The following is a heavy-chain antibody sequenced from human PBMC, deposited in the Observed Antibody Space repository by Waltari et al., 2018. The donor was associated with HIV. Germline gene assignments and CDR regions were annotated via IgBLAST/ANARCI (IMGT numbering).Heavy chain of an antibody. CDR1: GGSVSSRSYF. J-gene: IGHJ2*01. CDR2: SYYTGRA. V-gene: IGHV4-39*01. D-gene: IGHD3-10*01. Sequence: QLQLQESGPGLVKPSESLSLTCTVPGGSVSSRSYFWGWIRQPPGKGLGWNGRSYYTGRAYDNPTLKSRVTISVDTSKNEFSLKVTSVTAADTAVYYCARHARGVGAAYWNFDLWGRGTLVTVSS. CDR3: ARHARGVGAAYWNFDL.